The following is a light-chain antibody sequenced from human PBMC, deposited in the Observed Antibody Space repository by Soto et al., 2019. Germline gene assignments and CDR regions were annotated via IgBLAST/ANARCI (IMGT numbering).Light chain of an antibody. V-gene: IGKV4-1*01. CDR1: SNIKNY. J-gene: IGKJ2*01. CDR3: QQYYSAPSA. Sequence: DIVMTQSPDSLAVSLGERATINCKSSSNIKNYLIWYQQKPGQPPNLIYWASTRESGVPDRFSVSGSGTDFTLTISSLQAEDVAVYYCQQYYSAPSAFGQGTKLAIK. CDR2: WAS.